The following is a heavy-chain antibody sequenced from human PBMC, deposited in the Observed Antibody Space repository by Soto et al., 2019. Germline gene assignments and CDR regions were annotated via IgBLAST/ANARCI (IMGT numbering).Heavy chain of an antibody. CDR2: ISGSGGST. V-gene: IGHV3-23*01. CDR1: GLTFSSYA. J-gene: IGHJ5*02. Sequence: EVQLLESGGGLIQPGGSLRLSCAASGLTFSSYAMSWVRQAPGKGLEWVSAISGSGGSTYYADSVKGRFTISRDNSKNTLYLQMNSLRAEDTAVSCCAKDQLYIRGVIHNWFDPWGQGTLVTVSS. D-gene: IGHD3-10*02. CDR3: AKDQLYIRGVIHNWFDP.